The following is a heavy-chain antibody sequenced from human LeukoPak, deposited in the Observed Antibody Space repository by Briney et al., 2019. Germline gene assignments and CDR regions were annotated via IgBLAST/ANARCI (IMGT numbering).Heavy chain of an antibody. CDR1: GSSISSTNYY. V-gene: IGHV4-39*07. J-gene: IGHJ6*03. D-gene: IGHD3/OR15-3a*01. CDR2: IYYTGST. Sequence: SETLSLTCTVSGSSISSTNYYWGWIRQSPGKGLEWIGSIYYTGSTYYNPSLKSRVSISLDMSKTHFFLKLTSVTAADTAIYYCASVRFVDWIHVGYMDVWGKGTTVTVSS. CDR3: ASVRFVDWIHVGYMDV.